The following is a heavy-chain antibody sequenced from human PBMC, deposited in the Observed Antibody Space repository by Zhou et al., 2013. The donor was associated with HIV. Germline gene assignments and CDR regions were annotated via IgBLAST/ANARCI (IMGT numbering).Heavy chain of an antibody. D-gene: IGHD2-21*02. CDR3: ARDVGGSYCGGDCYPGRADYYFDY. J-gene: IGHJ4*02. Sequence: QMRLVQSGAEVKKPGASVKVSCKASGYTFTSYYMHWVRQAPGQGLEWMGIINPSGDSTSYAQKFQDRVTMTSDTSTSTVYMELSSLRSEDTALYYCARDVGGSYCGGDCYPGRADYYFDYWGQGTLVTVSS. CDR2: INPSGDST. CDR1: GYTFTSYY. V-gene: IGHV1-46*01.